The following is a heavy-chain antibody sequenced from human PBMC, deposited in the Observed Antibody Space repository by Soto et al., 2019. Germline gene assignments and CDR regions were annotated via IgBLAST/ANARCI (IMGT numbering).Heavy chain of an antibody. CDR1: GFTFNNFA. CDR2: VSSGGDNT. V-gene: IGHV3-23*01. CDR3: AKIHLPHSNYGGGYLLDF. Sequence: EVQLLQSGGGLGQPGGSLTLSCAASGFTFNNFAMTWVRQAPGKGREWVSSVSSGGDNTWYADSVKGRFTISRDNPKNTLYLHMNILSAADTAVYYCAKIHLPHSNYGGGYLLDFWGQGTLVTVSS. J-gene: IGHJ4*02. D-gene: IGHD4-4*01.